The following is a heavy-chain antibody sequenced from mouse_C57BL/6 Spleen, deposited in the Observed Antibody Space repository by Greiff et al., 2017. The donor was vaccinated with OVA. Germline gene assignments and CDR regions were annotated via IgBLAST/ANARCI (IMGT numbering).Heavy chain of an antibody. Sequence: VQLQQPGAELVKPGASVKMSCKASGYTFTSYWITWVKQRPGQGLEWIGDIYPGSGSTNYNEKFKSKATLTVDTSSSTAYMQLSSLTSEDSAVYYCASEGITTVVATGFDYWGQGTTLTVSS. J-gene: IGHJ2*01. CDR2: IYPGSGST. D-gene: IGHD1-1*01. V-gene: IGHV1-55*01. CDR3: ASEGITTVVATGFDY. CDR1: GYTFTSYW.